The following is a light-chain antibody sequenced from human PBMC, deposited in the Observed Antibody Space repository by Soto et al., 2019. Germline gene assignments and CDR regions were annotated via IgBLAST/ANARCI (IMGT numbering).Light chain of an antibody. CDR3: CSYVGGTTFENVV. CDR1: SSDVGNYDL. Sequence: QSALTQPASVSGSLGQSITISCTGTSSDVGNYDLVSWYQQRPGKVPKLLIYEVNKRPSGVSNRFSGSKSGNTASLTISGLQAEDEADYFCCSYVGGTTFENVVFGGGTKLTVL. V-gene: IGLV2-23*02. J-gene: IGLJ2*01. CDR2: EVN.